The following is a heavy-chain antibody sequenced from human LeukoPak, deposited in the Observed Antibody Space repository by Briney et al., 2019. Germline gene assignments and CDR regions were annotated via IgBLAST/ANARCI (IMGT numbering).Heavy chain of an antibody. J-gene: IGHJ4*02. V-gene: IGHV3-33*01. D-gene: IGHD3-10*01. CDR2: IWYDGSNK. CDR3: ARDYHGSGSLTTFDY. CDR1: GFTFNTYG. Sequence: GGSLRLSCAASGFTFNTYGMHWVRQAPGKGLEWVAVIWYDGSNKYYADSVKGRLTISRDNSKNTLYLQMNSLRAEDTAVYYCARDYHGSGSLTTFDYWGQGTLVTISS.